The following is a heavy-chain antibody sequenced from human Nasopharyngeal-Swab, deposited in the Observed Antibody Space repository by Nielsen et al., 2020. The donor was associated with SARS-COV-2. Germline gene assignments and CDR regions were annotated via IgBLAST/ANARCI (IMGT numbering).Heavy chain of an antibody. J-gene: IGHJ6*03. CDR1: GFTFSNAW. V-gene: IGHV3-15*01. CDR2: IKSKTDGGTT. D-gene: IGHD2-21*02. CDR3: SVVTSMDV. Sequence: GESLKISCAASGFTFSNAWMSWVRQAPGKGLEWVGRIKSKTDGGTTDYAATVNGRFTISRDDSKNTLYLQMNSLKTEDTAVYYCSVVTSMDVWGKGNTVTVSS.